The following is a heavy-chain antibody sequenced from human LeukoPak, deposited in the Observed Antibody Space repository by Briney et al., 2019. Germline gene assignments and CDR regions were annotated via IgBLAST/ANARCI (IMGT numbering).Heavy chain of an antibody. V-gene: IGHV3-23*01. J-gene: IGHJ4*02. CDR1: EFSFSNYA. D-gene: IGHD4-23*01. CDR3: AKDQSTVITSDFDY. CDR2: ITGSGVTT. Sequence: GGSLRLSCAGSEFSFSNYAMSWVRQAPGKGLEWVSAITGSGVTTYYADSVKDRFTISRDNSKNTLFLHLNSLRAEDSAVYYCAKDQSTVITSDFDYWGQGTLITVSS.